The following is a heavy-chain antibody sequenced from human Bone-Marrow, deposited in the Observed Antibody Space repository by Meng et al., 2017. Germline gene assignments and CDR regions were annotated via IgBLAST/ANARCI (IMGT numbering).Heavy chain of an antibody. D-gene: IGHD3-16*02. CDR2: IYHSGST. J-gene: IGHJ6*02. CDR1: GYSISSGYY. Sequence: GSLRLSCTVSGYSISSGYYWGWIRQPPGKGLEWIGSIYHSGSTYYNPSLKSRVTISVDTSKNQFSLKLSSVTAADTAVYYCARVQYDYVWGSYRYNYYYYGMDVWGQGTTVTVSS. V-gene: IGHV4-38-2*02. CDR3: ARVQYDYVWGSYRYNYYYYGMDV.